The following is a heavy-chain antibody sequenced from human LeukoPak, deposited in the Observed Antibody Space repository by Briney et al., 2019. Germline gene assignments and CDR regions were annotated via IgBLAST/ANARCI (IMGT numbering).Heavy chain of an antibody. V-gene: IGHV1-18*04. J-gene: IGHJ3*02. D-gene: IGHD3/OR15-3a*01. CDR1: GYTFTSYY. CDR2: ISAYNGDT. CDR3: ARGYRTDSDNFDI. Sequence: GASVKVSCKASGYTFTSYYMHWVRQAPGQGLEWMGWISAYNGDTNYAQKLQGRVTMTTDTSTSTAYMELRSLRSDDTAVYYCARGYRTDSDNFDIWGQGTMVTVSS.